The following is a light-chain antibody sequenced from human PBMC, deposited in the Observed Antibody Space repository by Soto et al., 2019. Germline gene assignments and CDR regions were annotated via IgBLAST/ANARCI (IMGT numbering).Light chain of an antibody. J-gene: IGKJ1*01. CDR3: QQYNDWPQT. CDR2: GAS. Sequence: EIVMTHSPATLSVSPGERATLSCSASQSVSSTLAWYQQKPGQAPRHLIYGASTRATGIPARFSGSGSGTEFTLTISSLQSEDFAVYYCQQYNDWPQTFGQGTKVEIK. CDR1: QSVSST. V-gene: IGKV3-15*01.